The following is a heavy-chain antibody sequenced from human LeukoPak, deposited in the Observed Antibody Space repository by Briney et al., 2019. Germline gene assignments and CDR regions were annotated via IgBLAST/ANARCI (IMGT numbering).Heavy chain of an antibody. V-gene: IGHV4-61*02. CDR1: GGSISSGSYY. Sequence: SETLSLTCTVSGGSISSGSYYWSWIRQPAGKGLEWIGRIYTSGSTNYNPSLKSRVTISVDTSKNQFSLKLSSVTAADTAVYYCARAGSEVGDPFDYWGQGTLVTVSS. J-gene: IGHJ4*02. CDR2: IYTSGST. D-gene: IGHD3-16*01. CDR3: ARAGSEVGDPFDY.